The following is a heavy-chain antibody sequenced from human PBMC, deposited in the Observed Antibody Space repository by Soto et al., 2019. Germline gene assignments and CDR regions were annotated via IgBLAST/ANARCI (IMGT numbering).Heavy chain of an antibody. J-gene: IGHJ4*02. D-gene: IGHD3-3*01. Sequence: PGESLKISCKGSGYSFTSYWIGWVRQMPGKGLEWMGIIYPGDSDTRYSPSFQGQVTISADKSISTAYLQWSSLKASDTAMYYCARRFFGDFWSRLLSPFHYWGQGTLVSGSS. CDR1: GYSFTSYW. V-gene: IGHV5-51*01. CDR2: IYPGDSDT. CDR3: ARRFFGDFWSRLLSPFHY.